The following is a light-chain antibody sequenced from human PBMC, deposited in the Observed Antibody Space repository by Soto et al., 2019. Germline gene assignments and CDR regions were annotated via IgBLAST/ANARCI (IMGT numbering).Light chain of an antibody. V-gene: IGKV2-28*01. J-gene: IGKJ4*01. CDR3: MQALQTPLT. Sequence: DIVMTQSPLSLPVTPGEPASISCRSSQSLLYSNGYNYLDWYLQKPGQSPQLLIYLGSNRASGVPDRFSGSGSGTDFTLKISRVESEDVGVYDCMQALQTPLTFGGGTKVEIK. CDR1: QSLLYSNGYNY. CDR2: LGS.